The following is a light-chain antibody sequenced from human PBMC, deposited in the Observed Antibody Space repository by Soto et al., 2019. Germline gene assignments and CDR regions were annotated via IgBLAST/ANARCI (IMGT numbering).Light chain of an antibody. J-gene: IGKJ3*01. CDR3: QQSYSTHRFT. V-gene: IGKV1-39*01. Sequence: DIQMTQSPSSLSASVGDRVTITCRAIQNIRSYLNWYQQKPGKAPKLLIDAASSLQSGVTSRFSGSGSGTDFTLTISSLQPEDFATYHCQQSYSTHRFTFGPGTQAHMK. CDR2: AAS. CDR1: QNIRSY.